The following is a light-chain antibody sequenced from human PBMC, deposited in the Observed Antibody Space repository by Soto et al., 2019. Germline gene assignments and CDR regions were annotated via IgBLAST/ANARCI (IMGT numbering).Light chain of an antibody. J-gene: IGKJ1*01. CDR1: QSVSSN. CDR2: GAS. CDR3: QQYNNWGT. V-gene: IGKV3-15*01. Sequence: EIVMTESPATLSVSPGERATLSCRASQSVSSNLAWYQTNPGQAPRLLIYGASTRATGIQARFSGSGSGTEITLTISSLQSEDFAVYYCQQYNNWGTFGKGTKVEIE.